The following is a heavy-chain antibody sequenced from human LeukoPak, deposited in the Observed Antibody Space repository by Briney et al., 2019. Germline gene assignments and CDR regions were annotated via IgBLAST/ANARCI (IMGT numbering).Heavy chain of an antibody. CDR1: GGSISSSSYY. J-gene: IGHJ6*03. CDR3: ARLSSSVSGGYYYYYMDA. V-gene: IGHV4-39*07. D-gene: IGHD6-6*01. CDR2: IYYSGST. Sequence: SETLSLTCTVSGGSISSSSYYWGWIRQPPGKGLEWIGSIYYSGSTNYNPSLKSRVTISVDTSKNQFSLKLSSVTAADTAVYYCARLSSSVSGGYYYYYMDAWGKGTTVTVSS.